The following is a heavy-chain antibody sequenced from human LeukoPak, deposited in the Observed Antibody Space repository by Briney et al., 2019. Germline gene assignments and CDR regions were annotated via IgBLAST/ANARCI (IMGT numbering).Heavy chain of an antibody. Sequence: GGSLRLSCAASGFTFSSYWMSWVRQAPGKGLEWVSYISNSAILYADSVKGRFTISRDNARNSLYLQMNSLRAEDTAVYYCAINGCYRGVCAFDIWGQGTMVTVSS. CDR1: GFTFSSYW. CDR2: ISNSAI. CDR3: AINGCYRGVCAFDI. J-gene: IGHJ3*02. V-gene: IGHV3-48*01. D-gene: IGHD2-21*01.